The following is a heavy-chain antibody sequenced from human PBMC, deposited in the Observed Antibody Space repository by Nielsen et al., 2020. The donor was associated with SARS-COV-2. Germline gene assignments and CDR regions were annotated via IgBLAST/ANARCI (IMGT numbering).Heavy chain of an antibody. CDR3: ARDWSRAFDV. Sequence: GESLKISCAASGFSFSSLWMSWVRQVPGKGLDWVAELKPDGSEKFYVESVKGRFTISRDNAKNSMSLQMKSLRVEDTAVYYCARDWSRAFDVWGQGTMVTVSS. J-gene: IGHJ3*01. V-gene: IGHV3-7*01. CDR1: GFSFSSLW. CDR2: LKPDGSEK.